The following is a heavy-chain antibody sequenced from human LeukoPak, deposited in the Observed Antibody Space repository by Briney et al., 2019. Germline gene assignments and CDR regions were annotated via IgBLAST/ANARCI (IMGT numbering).Heavy chain of an antibody. Sequence: ASVKVSCKASGFTFTSSAMQWVRQARGQRLEWIGWIVVGSGNTNYAQKFQERVTITRDMSTSTAYMELSSLRSEDTAVYYRAALYYYGSGSYYHDYWGQGTLVTVSS. V-gene: IGHV1-58*02. J-gene: IGHJ4*02. CDR1: GFTFTSSA. CDR2: IVVGSGNT. D-gene: IGHD3-10*01. CDR3: AALYYYGSGSYYHDY.